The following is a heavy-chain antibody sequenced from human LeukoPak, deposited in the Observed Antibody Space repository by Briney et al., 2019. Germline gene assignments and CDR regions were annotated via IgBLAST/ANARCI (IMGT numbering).Heavy chain of an antibody. Sequence: ASVKVSCKASGYTFTSYAMHWVRQAPRQRLEWMGWINAGNGNTKYSQKFQGRVTITRDTSASTAYMELSSLRSEDTAVYYCARYGHKYSGWFTSNWFDPWGQGTLVTVSS. D-gene: IGHD6-19*01. CDR2: INAGNGNT. J-gene: IGHJ5*02. V-gene: IGHV1-3*01. CDR3: ARYGHKYSGWFTSNWFDP. CDR1: GYTFTSYA.